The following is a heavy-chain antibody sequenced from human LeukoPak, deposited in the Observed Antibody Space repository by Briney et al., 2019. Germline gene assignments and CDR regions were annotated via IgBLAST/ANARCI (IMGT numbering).Heavy chain of an antibody. CDR3: ARDKSAGYTRGHYYYNMDV. V-gene: IGHV4-4*07. CDR2: IHSGGTT. Sequence: TSETLSLTCTVSGGSIGNDYLTWIRQSAGKGLEWIGRIHSGGTTNYNPSLVSRVTFSVDTSKNQASLTLASVTAADTALYYCARDKSAGYTRGHYYYNMDVWGKGTTVTVSS. J-gene: IGHJ6*03. CDR1: GGSIGNDY. D-gene: IGHD5-12*01.